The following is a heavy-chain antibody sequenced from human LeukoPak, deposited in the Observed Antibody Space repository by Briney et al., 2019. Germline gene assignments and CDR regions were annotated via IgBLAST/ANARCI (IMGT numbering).Heavy chain of an antibody. Sequence: GGSPRPSCTASGFTFGDYAMSWFRQAPGKGLEWVGFIRSKAYGGTTEYAASVKGRFTISRDDSKSIAYLQMNSLKTEDTAVYYCTGRYFDWLYDYWGQGTLVTVSS. CDR2: IRSKAYGGTT. J-gene: IGHJ4*02. CDR3: TGRYFDWLYDY. CDR1: GFTFGDYA. D-gene: IGHD3-9*01. V-gene: IGHV3-49*03.